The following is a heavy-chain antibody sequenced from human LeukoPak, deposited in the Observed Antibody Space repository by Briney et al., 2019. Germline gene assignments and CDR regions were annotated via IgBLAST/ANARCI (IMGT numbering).Heavy chain of an antibody. D-gene: IGHD1-26*01. J-gene: IGHJ4*02. CDR1: GFTFSSSV. CDR3: AADIVGATGYYFDY. CDR2: IVVGSGNT. V-gene: IGHV1-58*02. Sequence: TSVKVSCKASGFTFSSSVMQWVRQARGQRLEWIGWIVVGSGNTNYAQKFQERVTITRDMSTSTAYMELSNLRSEDTAVYYCAADIVGATGYYFDYWGQGTLVTVSS.